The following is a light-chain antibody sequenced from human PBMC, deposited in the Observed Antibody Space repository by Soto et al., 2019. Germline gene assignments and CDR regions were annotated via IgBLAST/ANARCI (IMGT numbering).Light chain of an antibody. Sequence: EIVMTQSPATLSVSPGEGATLSCRASQSISSNLAWYQQKPGQAPKILIYGASTRATGFPARFSGSGSGTEFTLTISSLQSEDFAVYYCQQYNDWPLTFGGGTKVDIK. CDR1: QSISSN. J-gene: IGKJ4*01. V-gene: IGKV3-15*01. CDR2: GAS. CDR3: QQYNDWPLT.